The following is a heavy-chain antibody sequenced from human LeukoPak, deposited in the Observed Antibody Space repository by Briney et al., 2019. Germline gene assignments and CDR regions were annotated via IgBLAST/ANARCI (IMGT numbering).Heavy chain of an antibody. CDR2: INWNGGST. J-gene: IGHJ6*03. D-gene: IGHD6-6*01. V-gene: IGHV3-20*04. CDR3: ARCSIAARPCDYYYYMDV. Sequence: PGGSLRLSCAASGFTFDDYGMSWVRQAPGKGPEWVSGINWNGGSTGYADSVKGRFTISRDNAKNSLYLQMNSLRAEDTALYYCARCSIAARPCDYYYYMDVWGKGTTVTVSS. CDR1: GFTFDDYG.